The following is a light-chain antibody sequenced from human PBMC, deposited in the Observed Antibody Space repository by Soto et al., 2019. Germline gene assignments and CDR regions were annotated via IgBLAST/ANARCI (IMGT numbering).Light chain of an antibody. CDR2: GAS. J-gene: IGKJ2*01. CDR3: QQYNNWPYT. Sequence: IVMTQSPATLSVSPGERATLSCRASQSVGSNLAWYQQTLGQAPRLLIYGASTRATGIPARFSGSGSGTEFTLTISSLQSEDFAVYYCQQYNNWPYTFAQGTKLEIK. V-gene: IGKV3-15*01. CDR1: QSVGSN.